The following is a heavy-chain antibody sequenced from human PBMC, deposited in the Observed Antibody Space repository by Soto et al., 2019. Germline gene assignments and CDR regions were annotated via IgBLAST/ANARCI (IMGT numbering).Heavy chain of an antibody. CDR2: VYSGGST. D-gene: IGHD3-3*01. CDR3: AIPAGRFLEWLPFDAFDI. Sequence: GGSLRLSCAASGFTISSNYMSWVRQAPGKGLEWVSLVYSGGSTYYADSLKGRFTISRDKSKTTLYLQMNSLRAEDTAVYYCAIPAGRFLEWLPFDAFDIWGQGTMVTVSS. J-gene: IGHJ3*02. V-gene: IGHV3-53*01. CDR1: GFTISSNY.